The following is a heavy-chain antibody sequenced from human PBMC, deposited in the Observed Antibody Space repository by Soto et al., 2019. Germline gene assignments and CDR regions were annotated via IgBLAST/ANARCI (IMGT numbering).Heavy chain of an antibody. V-gene: IGHV3-64*01. CDR1: GFTFSSFA. J-gene: IGHJ1*01. D-gene: IGHD6-19*01. CDR3: ARDRHSGYSSGYSAEYFQH. CDR2: ISSNGGST. Sequence: GGSLRLSCAASGFTFSSFAMHWVRQAPGKGLEYVSAISSNGGSTYYANSVKGRFTISRDNSKNTLYLQMGSLRAEDMAVYYCARDRHSGYSSGYSAEYFQHWGQGTLVTVSS.